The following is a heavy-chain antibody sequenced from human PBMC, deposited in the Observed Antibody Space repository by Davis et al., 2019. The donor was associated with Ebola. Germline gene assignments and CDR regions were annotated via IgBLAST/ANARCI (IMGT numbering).Heavy chain of an antibody. J-gene: IGHJ6*02. CDR3: ARGGRYYGSGSYYYYGMDV. D-gene: IGHD3-10*01. CDR1: GYTFTSYY. V-gene: IGHV1-69*13. Sequence: SVKVSCKASGYTFTSYYMHWVRQAPGQGLEWMGGIIPIFGTANYAQKFQGRVTITADESTSTAYMELSSLRSEDTAVYYCARGGRYYGSGSYYYYGMDVWGQGTTVTVSS. CDR2: IIPIFGTA.